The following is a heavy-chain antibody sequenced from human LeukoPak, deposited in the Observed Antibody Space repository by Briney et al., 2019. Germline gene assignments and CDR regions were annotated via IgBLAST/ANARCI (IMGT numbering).Heavy chain of an antibody. D-gene: IGHD3-16*01. CDR3: AKDNQRGGFQH. CDR1: GFSFDDNA. CDR2: ISGDGATT. V-gene: IGHV3-43*02. J-gene: IGHJ1*01. Sequence: GGSLRLSCAVSGFSFDDNAMYWVRQAPGKGLEWVSLISGDGATTYYADSVKGRFNISRDNSKSSLYLQMNSLRSEDSALYYCAKDNQRGGFQHWGQGTLVTVSS.